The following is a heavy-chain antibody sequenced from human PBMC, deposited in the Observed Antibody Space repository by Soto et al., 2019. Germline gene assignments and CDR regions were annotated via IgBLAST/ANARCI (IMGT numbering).Heavy chain of an antibody. CDR3: VGEIGY. J-gene: IGHJ4*02. Sequence: QVQLVQSGAEVKKPGASVKVSCKASGYTFTSYGISWVRQAPGQGLEWMGWCSVYNGNTNYAQKLQATVTMTADTPTRTAYMELRSLRSDVTAVYYCVGEIGYWGQGTLVTVSS. CDR1: GYTFTSYG. CDR2: CSVYNGNT. V-gene: IGHV1-18*01.